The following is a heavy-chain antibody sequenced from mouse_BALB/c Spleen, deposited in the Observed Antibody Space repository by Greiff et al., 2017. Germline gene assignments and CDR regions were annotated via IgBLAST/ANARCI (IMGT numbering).Heavy chain of an antibody. CDR1: GDSITSGY. CDR3: ARGGSLVYAMDY. CDR2: ISYSGST. Sequence: EVHLVESGPSLVKPSQTLSLTCSVTGDSITSGYWNWIRKFPGNKLEYMGYISYSGSTYYNPSLKSRISITRDTSKNQYYLQLNSVTTEDTATYYCARGGSLVYAMDYWGQGTSVTVSS. J-gene: IGHJ4*01. V-gene: IGHV3-8*02.